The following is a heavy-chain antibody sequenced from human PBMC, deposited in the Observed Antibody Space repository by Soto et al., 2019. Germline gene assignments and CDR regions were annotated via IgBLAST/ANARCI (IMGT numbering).Heavy chain of an antibody. CDR1: GFTFSSYG. CDR3: AKDLSSGDFHKWGFDY. Sequence: QVQLVESGGGPVQPGRSLRLSCAASGFTFSSYGFHWVRQAPGKGLEWVAIVSYDGSKNYYADSVKGRFTISRDNSKNTLYLQMNSLRAEDTALYYCAKDLSSGDFHKWGFDYWGQGTPVTVSS. J-gene: IGHJ4*02. D-gene: IGHD3-22*01. CDR2: VSYDGSKN. V-gene: IGHV3-30*18.